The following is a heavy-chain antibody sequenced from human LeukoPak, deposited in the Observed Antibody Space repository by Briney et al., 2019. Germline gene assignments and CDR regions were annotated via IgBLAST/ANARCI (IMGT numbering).Heavy chain of an antibody. V-gene: IGHV1-2*02. CDR2: INPNSGGT. D-gene: IGHD3-22*01. CDR3: ASGYYYDSSGYPYYMDV. CDR1: GYTFTGYY. J-gene: IGHJ6*03. Sequence: ASVKVSCKASGYTFTGYYMHWVRQAPGQGLEWMGWINPNSGGTNYAQKFQGRVTMTRDTSISTAYMELSRLRSDDTAVYYCASGYYYDSSGYPYYMDVWSKGTTVTVSS.